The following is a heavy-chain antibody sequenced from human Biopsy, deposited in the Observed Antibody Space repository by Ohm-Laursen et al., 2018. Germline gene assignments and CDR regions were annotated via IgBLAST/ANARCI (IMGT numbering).Heavy chain of an antibody. CDR1: GFTFDDYA. CDR3: AKDVRVKVQLDGMDV. Sequence: LSLTCAASGFTFDDYAMHWVRQAPGKGLEWVSGTSWHSGSRGYADSVKGRFTISRDNAKKLLYLQMNSLRAEDTALYYCAKDVRVKVQLDGMDVWGQGTTVTVSS. D-gene: IGHD1-1*01. V-gene: IGHV3-9*01. J-gene: IGHJ6*02. CDR2: TSWHSGSR.